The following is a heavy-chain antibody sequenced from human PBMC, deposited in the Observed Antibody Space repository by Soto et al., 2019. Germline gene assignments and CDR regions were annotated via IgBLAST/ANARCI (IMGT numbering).Heavy chain of an antibody. Sequence: GGSLRLSCAASGFTFSSYGMHWVRQAPGKGLEWVAVIWYDGSNKYYADSVKGRFTISRDNSKNTLYLQMNSLRAEDTAVYYCARDQGSDYGMDVWGQGTTVTVSS. J-gene: IGHJ6*02. CDR3: ARDQGSDYGMDV. D-gene: IGHD3-10*01. CDR2: IWYDGSNK. CDR1: GFTFSSYG. V-gene: IGHV3-33*01.